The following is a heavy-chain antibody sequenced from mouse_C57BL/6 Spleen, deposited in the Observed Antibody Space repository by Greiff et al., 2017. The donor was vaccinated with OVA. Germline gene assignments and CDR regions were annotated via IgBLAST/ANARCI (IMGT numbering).Heavy chain of an antibody. CDR1: GYAFTNYL. J-gene: IGHJ3*01. CDR3: ARSTGWFAY. CDR2: INPGSGGT. Sequence: VQLQQSGAELVRPGTSVKVSCKASGYAFTNYLIEWVKQRPGQGLEWIGVINPGSGGTNYNEKFKGKATLTADISSSTAYMQLSSLASEDSAVYFCARSTGWFAYWGQGTLVTVSA. D-gene: IGHD1-1*01. V-gene: IGHV1-54*01.